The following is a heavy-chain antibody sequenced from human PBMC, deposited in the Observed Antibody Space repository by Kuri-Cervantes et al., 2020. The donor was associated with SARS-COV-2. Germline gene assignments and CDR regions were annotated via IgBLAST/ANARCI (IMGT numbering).Heavy chain of an antibody. CDR3: AKGVHPSMATTHFDY. D-gene: IGHD5-24*01. CDR1: GFTFSSYA. CDR2: ISYDGSNK. V-gene: IGHV3-30-3*02. J-gene: IGHJ4*02. Sequence: GGSLRLSCAASGFTFSSYAMHWVRQAPGKGLEWVAVISYDGSNKYYADSVKGRFTISRDNAKNSLYLQMNSLRAEDMALYYCAKGVHPSMATTHFDYWGQGTLVTVSS.